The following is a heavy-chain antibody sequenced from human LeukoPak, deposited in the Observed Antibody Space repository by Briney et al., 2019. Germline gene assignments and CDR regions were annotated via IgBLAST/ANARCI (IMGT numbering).Heavy chain of an antibody. CDR3: ARWSESSGWPYFDY. CDR2: IYYSGST. D-gene: IGHD6-19*01. Sequence: SETLSLTCTVSGGSISSGGYYWSWIRQHPGKGLEWIGYIYYSGSTYYNPSLKSRVTISVDTSKYQFSLKLSSVTAADTAVYYCARWSESSGWPYFDYWGQGTLVTVSS. V-gene: IGHV4-31*03. J-gene: IGHJ4*02. CDR1: GGSISSGGYY.